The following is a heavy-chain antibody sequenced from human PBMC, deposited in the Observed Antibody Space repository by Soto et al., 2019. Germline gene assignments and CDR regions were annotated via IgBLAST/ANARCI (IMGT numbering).Heavy chain of an antibody. J-gene: IGHJ6*02. CDR3: AAQYHDFWSGSPWGMDV. CDR2: IVVGSGNT. CDR1: GFTFTSSA. Sequence: AASVKVSCKASGFTFTSSAVQWVRQARGQRLEWIGWIVVGSGNTNYAQKFQERVTITRDMSTSTAYMELSSLRSEDTAVYYCAAQYHDFWSGSPWGMDVWGQGTKGTVS. D-gene: IGHD3-3*01. V-gene: IGHV1-58*01.